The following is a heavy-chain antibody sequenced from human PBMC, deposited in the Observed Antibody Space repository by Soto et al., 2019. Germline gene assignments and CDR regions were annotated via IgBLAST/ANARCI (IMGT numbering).Heavy chain of an antibody. CDR1: GFTFSSYA. D-gene: IGHD6-19*01. V-gene: IGHV3-23*01. CDR3: AKRIAVTGMTYYYHGMDV. J-gene: IGHJ6*02. Sequence: GGSLRLSCATSGFTFSSYAMSWVRQAPGKGLEWASTVSGGGGSTYYADSVKGRFTISRDNSKNTLYLQMNSLRAEDTAVYYCAKRIAVTGMTYYYHGMDVWGQGTTVTVSS. CDR2: VSGGGGST.